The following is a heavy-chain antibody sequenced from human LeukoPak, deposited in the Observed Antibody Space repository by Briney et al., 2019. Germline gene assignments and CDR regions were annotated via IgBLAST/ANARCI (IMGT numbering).Heavy chain of an antibody. V-gene: IGHV3-48*03. J-gene: IGHJ3*02. CDR1: GFTFSSYE. D-gene: IGHD2/OR15-2a*01. CDR3: ARYSTTWNVAFAI. Sequence: GGSLRLSCAPSGFTFSSYEMNWVPEAAGTGGGWLSYINAAGTTIYYAASVKGRFAISRNNVKYSLHLQMNSLRADDTALYYCARYSTTWNVAFAICGQGTVVTVPS. CDR2: INAAGTTI.